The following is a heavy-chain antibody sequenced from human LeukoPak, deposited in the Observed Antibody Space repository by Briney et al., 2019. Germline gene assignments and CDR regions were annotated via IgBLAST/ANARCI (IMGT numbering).Heavy chain of an antibody. V-gene: IGHV3-9*01. D-gene: IGHD6-13*01. J-gene: IGHJ5*02. Sequence: GRSLRLSCAASGFTFDDYAMHWVRQAPGKGLEWVSGISWNSGSMGYADSVKGRFTISRDNAKNSLYLQMNSLRAEDTALYYCAKDARRWSSSWYRNWFDPWGQGTLVTVSS. CDR3: AKDARRWSSSWYRNWFDP. CDR2: ISWNSGSM. CDR1: GFTFDDYA.